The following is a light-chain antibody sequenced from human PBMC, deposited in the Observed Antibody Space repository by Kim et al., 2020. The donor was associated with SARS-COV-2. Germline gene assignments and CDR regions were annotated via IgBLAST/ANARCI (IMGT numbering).Light chain of an antibody. V-gene: IGKV3-20*01. Sequence: SPGERVTLSCRASQSVSSSYLAWCQQKPGQAPRLPIYGASSRATGIPDRFSGSGSGTDFTLIISRLEPEDFAVYYCQQYGTSRWTFGQGTKVDIK. CDR1: QSVSSSY. J-gene: IGKJ1*01. CDR3: QQYGTSRWT. CDR2: GAS.